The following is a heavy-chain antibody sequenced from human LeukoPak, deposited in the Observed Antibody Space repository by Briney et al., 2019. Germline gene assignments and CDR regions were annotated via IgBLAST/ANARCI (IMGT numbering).Heavy chain of an antibody. J-gene: IGHJ4*02. CDR3: AKGLSGVLTPVDY. V-gene: IGHV3-9*01. CDR1: GFTFDDYA. CDR2: ISWNSGTI. D-gene: IGHD3-3*01. Sequence: GGSLRLSCAASGFTFDDYAMHWVRQAPGKGLEWVSGISWNSGTIDYADSVKGRFTVSRDNAKNSLYLQMNSLRAEDTAFYYCAKGLSGVLTPVDYWGQGTLVTVSS.